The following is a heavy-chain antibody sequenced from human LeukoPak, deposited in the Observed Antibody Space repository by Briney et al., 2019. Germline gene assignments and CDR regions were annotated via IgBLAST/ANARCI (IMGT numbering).Heavy chain of an antibody. CDR2: MNPNSGNT. D-gene: IGHD3-9*01. CDR3: ARRLLLRYFDWSPLPRYYYYGMDV. J-gene: IGHJ6*02. V-gene: IGHV1-8*01. Sequence: ASVKVSCKASGYTFTSYDINWVRQATGQGLEWMGWMNPNSGNTGYAQKFQGRVTMTRNTSISTAYMELSSLRSEDTAVYYCARRLLLRYFDWSPLPRYYYYGMDVWGQGTTVTVSS. CDR1: GYTFTSYD.